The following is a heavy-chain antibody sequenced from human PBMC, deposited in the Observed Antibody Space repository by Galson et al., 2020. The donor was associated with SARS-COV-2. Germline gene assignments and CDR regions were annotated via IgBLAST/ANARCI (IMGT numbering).Heavy chain of an antibody. CDR3: ARASWGTVTTYYYGMDV. V-gene: IGHV1-69*13. D-gene: IGHD4-17*01. CDR2: NIPIFGTA. Sequence: SVKVSCKASGGTFSSYAISWVRPAPGQGLEWMGGNIPIFGTANYAQKFQGRVTITADESTSTAYMELSSLRSEDTAVYYCARASWGTVTTYYYGMDVWGQGTTVTVSS. CDR1: GGTFSSYA. J-gene: IGHJ6*02.